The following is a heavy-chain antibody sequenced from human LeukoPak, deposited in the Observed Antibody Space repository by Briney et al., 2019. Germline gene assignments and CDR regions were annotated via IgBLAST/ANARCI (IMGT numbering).Heavy chain of an antibody. CDR1: GFTFSTYW. V-gene: IGHV3-30-3*01. D-gene: IGHD1-14*01. CDR2: VSYDGSNK. J-gene: IGHJ4*02. Sequence: PGGSLRLSCAASGFTFSTYWMSWVRQAPGKGLEWVAVVSYDGSNKYYADSVKGRFTISRDNSKNTLYLQMNSLRGEDMAVYYCARETESFDYWGQGTLVTVSP. CDR3: ARETESFDY.